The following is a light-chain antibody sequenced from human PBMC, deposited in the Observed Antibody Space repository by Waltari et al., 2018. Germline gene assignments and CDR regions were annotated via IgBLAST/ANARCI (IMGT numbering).Light chain of an antibody. J-gene: IGLJ1*01. CDR3: CSYAGLGIYV. CDR1: SSAVGNYNL. V-gene: IGLV2-23*02. Sequence: QSGLTHPASVSGSPGQSITISCTGTSSAVGNYNLFSWYQQYPGKAPKLMVYEVTKRTSGVSDRFSGSKSGNTASLTIYGLQSEDEADYYCCSYAGLGIYVFGTGTKVTVL. CDR2: EVT.